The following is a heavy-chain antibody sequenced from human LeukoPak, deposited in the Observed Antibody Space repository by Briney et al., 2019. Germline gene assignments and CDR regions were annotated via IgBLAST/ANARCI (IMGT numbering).Heavy chain of an antibody. V-gene: IGHV3-15*01. D-gene: IGHD3-22*01. CDR3: TTDYYDSSGLSEGAFDI. J-gene: IGHJ3*02. CDR2: IKSKTDGGTT. CDR1: GFTFSNAW. Sequence: GGSLRLSCAASGFTFSNAWMSWVRQAPGKGLEWVGRIKSKTDGGTTDYAAPVKGRFTISRDDSKNTLYLQMNSLKTEDTAVYYCTTDYYDSSGLSEGAFDIWGQGTMVTVSS.